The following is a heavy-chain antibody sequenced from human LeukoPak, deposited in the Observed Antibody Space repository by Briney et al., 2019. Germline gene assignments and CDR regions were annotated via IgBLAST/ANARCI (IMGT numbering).Heavy chain of an antibody. CDR2: IYPGDSDT. V-gene: IGHV5-51*01. Sequence: GESLKISCKGSGYSFTSYWIAWVRQMPGKGLEWMGIIYPGDSDTRYSPSFQGQVTISADKSISTAYLQWSSLKASDTAMYYCAIRQYYDSSASLGLYYGMDVWGQGTTVTVSS. CDR3: AIRQYYDSSASLGLYYGMDV. D-gene: IGHD3-22*01. CDR1: GYSFTSYW. J-gene: IGHJ6*02.